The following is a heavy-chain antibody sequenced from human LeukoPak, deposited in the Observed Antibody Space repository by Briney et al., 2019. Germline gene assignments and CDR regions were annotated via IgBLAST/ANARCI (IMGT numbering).Heavy chain of an antibody. V-gene: IGHV3-21*04. CDR1: GFTFSSYS. Sequence: GGSLRLSCAASGFTFSSYSMNWVRQAPVKGLEWVSSISSSSSYIYYADSVKGRFTISRDNAKNSLYLQMNSLRAEDTAVDYCAKDRSLSVVVVAATYGFDYWGQGTLVTVSS. CDR2: ISSSSSYI. CDR3: AKDRSLSVVVVAATYGFDY. D-gene: IGHD2-15*01. J-gene: IGHJ4*02.